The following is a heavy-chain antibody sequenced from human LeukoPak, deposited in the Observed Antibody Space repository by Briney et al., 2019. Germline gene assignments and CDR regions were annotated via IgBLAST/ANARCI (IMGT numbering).Heavy chain of an antibody. CDR2: IIPIFGTA. V-gene: IGHV1-69*05. CDR1: GYTFTSYY. D-gene: IGHD3-22*01. Sequence: GASVKVSCKASGYTFTSYYMHWVRQAPGQGLEWMGGIIPIFGTANYAQKFQGRVTITTDESTSTAYMELSSLRSEDTAVYYCARLSVYYDSSGYYYGAFDIWGQGTMVTVSS. CDR3: ARLSVYYDSSGYYYGAFDI. J-gene: IGHJ3*02.